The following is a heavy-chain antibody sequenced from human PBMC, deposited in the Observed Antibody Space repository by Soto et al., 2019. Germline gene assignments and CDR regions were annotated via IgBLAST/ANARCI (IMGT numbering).Heavy chain of an antibody. D-gene: IGHD6-13*01. Sequence: QVQLVQSGAEVKKPGSSVKVSCKASGGTFSSYAISWVRQAPGQGLEWKGGTIPIFGTANYAQKFQGRVTISADESAGTAYMERSSLRSEDTAVYYCARDSSCSWYDYYYYYGMDVWGQGTTVTVSS. CDR3: ARDSSCSWYDYYYYYGMDV. CDR2: TIPIFGTA. V-gene: IGHV1-69*01. J-gene: IGHJ6*02. CDR1: GGTFSSYA.